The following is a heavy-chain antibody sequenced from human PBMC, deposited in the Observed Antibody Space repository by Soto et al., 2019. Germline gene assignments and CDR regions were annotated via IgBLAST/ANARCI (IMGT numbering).Heavy chain of an antibody. CDR3: AKDSYGNYGSGYYFDY. CDR2: ISYDGSNK. D-gene: IGHD3-10*01. CDR1: GFTFSSYG. J-gene: IGHJ4*02. V-gene: IGHV3-30*18. Sequence: QVQLVESGGGVVQPGRSLRLSCAACGFTFSSYGMHWVRQAPGKGLEWVAVISYDGSNKYYADSVKGRFTISRDNSKNTLYLQMNSLRAEDTAVYYCAKDSYGNYGSGYYFDYWGQGTLVTVSS.